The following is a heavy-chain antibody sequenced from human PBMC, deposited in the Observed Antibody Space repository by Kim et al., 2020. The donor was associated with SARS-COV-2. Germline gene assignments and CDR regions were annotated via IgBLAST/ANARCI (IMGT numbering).Heavy chain of an antibody. CDR3: ARDRWQLDGKAYYFDY. V-gene: IGHV6-1*01. D-gene: IGHD6-6*01. CDR2: TYYRPKWYN. Sequence: SQTLSLTCAISGDSVSSNSAAWNWIRQSPSRVLERLGRTYYRPKWYNDYAVSVKSRITINPDTSKNQFSLQLNSVTPEDTAVYYCARDRWQLDGKAYYFDYWGQGTLVTVSS. CDR1: GDSVSSNSAA. J-gene: IGHJ4*02.